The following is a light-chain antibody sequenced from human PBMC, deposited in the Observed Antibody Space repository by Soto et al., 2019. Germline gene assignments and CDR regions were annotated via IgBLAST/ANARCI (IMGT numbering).Light chain of an antibody. J-gene: IGKJ1*01. CDR1: QSMSLF. CDR3: QQSYNLPWT. Sequence: IEMTHSPSSLSASVGDRITITCRASQSMSLFLNWYQQKPGKAPKLLIYSASTLQSGVPSRFSGSGSGPDFTLTIASLQPEDSATYYCQQSYNLPWTFGPGTKVDIK. V-gene: IGKV1-39*01. CDR2: SAS.